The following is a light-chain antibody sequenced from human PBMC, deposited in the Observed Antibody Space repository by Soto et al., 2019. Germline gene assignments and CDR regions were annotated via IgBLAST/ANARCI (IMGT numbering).Light chain of an antibody. V-gene: IGKV1-17*01. CDR2: AAS. CDR3: LQHDTHPWT. CDR1: XXXXXX. J-gene: IGKJ1*01. Sequence: DIQMTQSPSSLSASVGDRVTITCRASXXXXXXLGWYQQKPGKVPKRLVYAASSLHTGVPSRFXXSGXGXEXXXTXXXLXPEDFATYYCLQHDTHPWTFGQGTKVEIK.